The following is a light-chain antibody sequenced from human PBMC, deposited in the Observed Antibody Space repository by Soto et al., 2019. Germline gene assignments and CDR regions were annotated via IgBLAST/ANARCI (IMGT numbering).Light chain of an antibody. CDR2: EVS. CDR3: SSYTSSSTLYV. J-gene: IGLJ1*01. V-gene: IGLV2-14*01. Sequence: QSALTQPASVSGPPGQSITISCTGTSSDVGGYNYVSCYQQHPGKAPKLMIYEVSNRPSGVSNRFSGSKSGNTASLTISGLQAEDEADYYCSSYTSSSTLYVFGTGTKVTVL. CDR1: SSDVGGYNY.